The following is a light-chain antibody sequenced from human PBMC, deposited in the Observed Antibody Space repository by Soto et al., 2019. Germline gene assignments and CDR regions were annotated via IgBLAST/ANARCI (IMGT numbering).Light chain of an antibody. Sequence: ETVLTQSPGTLFLSPGERATFSCRASQSVSSRFLAWYQQNPGQAPRLLIYGASSRSTGIPDRFSGSGSGTDFTLTISRLEPEDFAVYYCHYYDDSPPFPFGPGTKVDIK. J-gene: IGKJ3*01. CDR2: GAS. V-gene: IGKV3-20*01. CDR1: QSVSSRF. CDR3: HYYDDSPPFP.